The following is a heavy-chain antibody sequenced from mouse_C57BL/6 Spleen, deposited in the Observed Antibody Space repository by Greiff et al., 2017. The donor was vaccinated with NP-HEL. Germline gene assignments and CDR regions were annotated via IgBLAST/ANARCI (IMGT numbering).Heavy chain of an antibody. CDR2: IYPGDGDT. D-gene: IGHD2-2*01. CDR3: AREVWLRYFDY. V-gene: IGHV1-82*01. CDR1: GYAFSSSW. J-gene: IGHJ2*01. Sequence: QVQLQQSGPELVKPGASVKISCKASGYAFSSSWMNWVKQRPGKGLEWIGRIYPGDGDTNYNGKFKGKATLTADKSSSTAYMQLSSLTSEDSAVYFCAREVWLRYFDYWGQGTTLTVSS.